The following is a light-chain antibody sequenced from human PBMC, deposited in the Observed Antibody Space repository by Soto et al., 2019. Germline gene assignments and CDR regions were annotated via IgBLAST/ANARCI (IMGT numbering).Light chain of an antibody. CDR2: EGS. J-gene: IGLJ2*01. CDR1: SSDIGSYNL. Sequence: QSALTQPASVSGSPGQSITISCNGTSSDIGSYNLVSWYQQHPGKAPKLMIYEGSKRPSGVSNRFSGSKSGNTASLTISGLQAEDEADYYCCSLAGSGTIFGGGTKLTV. V-gene: IGLV2-23*01. CDR3: CSLAGSGTI.